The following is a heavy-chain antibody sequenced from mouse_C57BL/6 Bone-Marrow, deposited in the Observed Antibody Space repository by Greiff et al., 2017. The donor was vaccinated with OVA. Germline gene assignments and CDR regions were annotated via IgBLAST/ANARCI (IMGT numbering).Heavy chain of an antibody. J-gene: IGHJ1*03. CDR2: IDPSDSET. Sequence: QVQLQQSGAELVRPGSSVKLSCKASGYTFTSYWMHWVKQRPIQGLEWIGNIDPSDSETHYNQKFKDKATLTVDKSSSTAYMQLSSLTSEDSAVYYCARRDYSNPHWYFDVWGTGTTVTVSS. D-gene: IGHD2-5*01. CDR1: GYTFTSYW. CDR3: ARRDYSNPHWYFDV. V-gene: IGHV1-52*01.